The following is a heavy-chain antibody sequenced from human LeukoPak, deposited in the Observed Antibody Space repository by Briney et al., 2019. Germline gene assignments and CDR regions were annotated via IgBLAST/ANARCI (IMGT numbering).Heavy chain of an antibody. V-gene: IGHV4-4*07. Sequence: SETLSLTCTVSGGFISSYYWSWIRQPAGKGLEWIGRIYTSGSTNYNPSLKSRVTMSVDTSKNQYSLKLSSVTAADTAVYYCAREALIRGYSGYPAKELKHNWFDPWGQGTLVTVSS. J-gene: IGHJ5*02. CDR2: IYTSGST. CDR3: AREALIRGYSGYPAKELKHNWFDP. D-gene: IGHD5-12*01. CDR1: GGFISSYY.